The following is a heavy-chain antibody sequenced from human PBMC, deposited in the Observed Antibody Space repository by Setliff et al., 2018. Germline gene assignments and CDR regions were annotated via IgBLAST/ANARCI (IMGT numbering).Heavy chain of an antibody. CDR2: IYYRGST. CDR3: ARVRYVFWSGSIDY. J-gene: IGHJ4*02. Sequence: SETLSLTCAVSGYSISSGYNWGWIRQPPGKGLEWIASIYYRGSTSYNSSLKSRVSISVDTSKNQFSLNLNSVTAADTAVYYCARVRYVFWSGSIDYWGQGTQVTVSS. V-gene: IGHV4-38-2*01. D-gene: IGHD3-3*01. CDR1: GYSISSGYN.